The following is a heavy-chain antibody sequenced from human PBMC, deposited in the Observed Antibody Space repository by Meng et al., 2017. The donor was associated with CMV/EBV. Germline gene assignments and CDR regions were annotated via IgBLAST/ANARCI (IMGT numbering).Heavy chain of an antibody. CDR1: GYSFTGYY. J-gene: IGHJ5*02. Sequence: LLVQSGADVKKPGASVQASCQPSGYSFTGYYIHWVRQAPGQGLEWMGWINPNSGGTNYAQKFQGRVTMTRDTSISTAYMELSRLRSDDTAVYYCARDRVAVAGNHWFDPWGQGTLVTVSS. V-gene: IGHV1-2*02. CDR2: INPNSGGT. D-gene: IGHD6-19*01. CDR3: ARDRVAVAGNHWFDP.